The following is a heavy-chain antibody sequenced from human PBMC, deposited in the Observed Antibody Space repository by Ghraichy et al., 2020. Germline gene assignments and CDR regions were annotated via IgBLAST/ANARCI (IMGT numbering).Heavy chain of an antibody. Sequence: GGSLRLSCAASGFTFSSYAMNWVRQAPGKGLEWVSTISGSGGCTYYADSVKGRFTISRDNSKNTLNLQMNSLSAADTAVYHCAKSLSGSCSGGSCYRTYYGMDVWGQGTTVTVSS. J-gene: IGHJ6*02. V-gene: IGHV3-23*01. CDR2: ISGSGGCT. D-gene: IGHD2-15*01. CDR1: GFTFSSYA. CDR3: AKSLSGSCSGGSCYRTYYGMDV.